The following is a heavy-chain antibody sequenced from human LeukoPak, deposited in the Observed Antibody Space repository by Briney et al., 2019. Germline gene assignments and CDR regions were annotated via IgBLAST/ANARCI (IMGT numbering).Heavy chain of an antibody. CDR1: GFTFSSYG. CDR2: IWYDGSNK. V-gene: IGHV3-33*01. D-gene: IGHD3-9*01. J-gene: IGHJ6*02. Sequence: PGRSLRLSCAASGFTFSSYGMHWVRQAPGKGLEWVAVIWYDGSNKYYADSVKGRFTISRDNSKNTLYLQMNSLRAEDTAVYYCTRDLHYDILTGYFVGYGMDVWGQGTTVTVSS. CDR3: TRDLHYDILTGYFVGYGMDV.